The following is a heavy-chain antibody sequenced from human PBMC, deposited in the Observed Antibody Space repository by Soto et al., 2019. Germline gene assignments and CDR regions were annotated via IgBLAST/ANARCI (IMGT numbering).Heavy chain of an antibody. CDR2: VSTYNGNT. Sequence: ASVKVSCKASGYTFTSYAISWVRQAPGQGLEWMGWVSTYNGNTNYAQKLQGRVTMSTDTSTSTAYMELRSLRSDDTAVYYCARSYYGSGIFDYWGQGTLVTVSS. D-gene: IGHD3-10*01. CDR3: ARSYYGSGIFDY. CDR1: GYTFTSYA. J-gene: IGHJ4*02. V-gene: IGHV1-18*01.